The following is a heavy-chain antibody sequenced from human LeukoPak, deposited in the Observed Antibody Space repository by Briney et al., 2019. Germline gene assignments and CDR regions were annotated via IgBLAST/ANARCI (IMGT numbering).Heavy chain of an antibody. J-gene: IGHJ4*02. CDR2: ISYDGSNK. V-gene: IGHV3-30*04. D-gene: IGHD3-10*01. CDR3: ARSKHELGSGSYSSPFDY. CDR1: GFTFSSYA. Sequence: QPGRSLRLSCAASGFTFSSYAMHWVRQAPGKGLEWVAVISYDGSNKYYADSVKGRFTISRDNSKNTLYLQMNSLRAEDTAVYYCARSKHELGSGSYSSPFDYWGQGTLVNVSS.